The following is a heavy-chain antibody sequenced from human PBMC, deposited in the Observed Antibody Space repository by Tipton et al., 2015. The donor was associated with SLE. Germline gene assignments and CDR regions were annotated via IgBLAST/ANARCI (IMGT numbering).Heavy chain of an antibody. CDR1: GFTSSHYR. Sequence: SLRLSCAASGFTSSHYRLAWVRQAPGKGLEWISSISSSSNFIYYADSLKGRFTISRDNAKNSLYLQMSGLRAEDTAAYYCAKGGAVVGGERLDLWGQGTLVTVSS. V-gene: IGHV3-21*01. D-gene: IGHD6-19*01. CDR2: ISSSSNFI. J-gene: IGHJ5*02. CDR3: AKGGAVVGGERLDL.